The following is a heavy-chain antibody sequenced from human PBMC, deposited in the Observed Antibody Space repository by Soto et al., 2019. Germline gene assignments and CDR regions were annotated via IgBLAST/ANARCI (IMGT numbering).Heavy chain of an antibody. CDR2: ISGSGGST. Sequence: VGALRLSCEGSGLAVSIYAMNWVRQAPGKGLEWVSAISGSGGSTYYADSVKGRLNISRDNSKSTLYLQMNSLRAEDTAVYYCAKDYPTSSSWYSNFPHWGQGTLVTV. D-gene: IGHD6-13*01. J-gene: IGHJ1*01. CDR3: AKDYPTSSSWYSNFPH. V-gene: IGHV3-23*01. CDR1: GLAVSIYA.